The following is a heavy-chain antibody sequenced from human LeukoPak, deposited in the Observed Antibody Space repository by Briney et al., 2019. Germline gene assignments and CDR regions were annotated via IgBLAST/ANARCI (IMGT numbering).Heavy chain of an antibody. J-gene: IGHJ4*02. CDR2: IEQDGSEK. D-gene: IGHD5-24*01. V-gene: IGHV3-7*03. CDR1: GFTFSRYW. Sequence: GGSLRLSCAASGFTFSRYWMSWVRQAPGKGLEWVANIEQDGSEKYYVDSVKGRFTISRDNSKNTLYLQMNSLRAEDTAVYYCAREAEMATTPGDYWGQGTLVTVSS. CDR3: AREAEMATTPGDY.